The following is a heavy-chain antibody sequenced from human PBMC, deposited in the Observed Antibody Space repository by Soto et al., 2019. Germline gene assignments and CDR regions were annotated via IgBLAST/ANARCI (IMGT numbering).Heavy chain of an antibody. CDR1: GGSISSYY. CDR3: ARFGGYCSSTSCYSDWFDP. Sequence: PSETLSLTCTVSGGSISSYYWSWIRQPAGKGLEWIGRIYTSGSTNYNPSLKSRVTMSVDTSKNQFSLKLSSVTAADTAVYYCARFGGYCSSTSCYSDWFDPWGQGTLVTVS. V-gene: IGHV4-4*07. CDR2: IYTSGST. J-gene: IGHJ5*02. D-gene: IGHD2-2*02.